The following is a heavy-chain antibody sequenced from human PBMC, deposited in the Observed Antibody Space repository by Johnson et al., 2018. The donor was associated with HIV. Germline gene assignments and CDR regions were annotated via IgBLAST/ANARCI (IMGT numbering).Heavy chain of an antibody. CDR1: GFTFDDYG. V-gene: IGHV3-20*04. D-gene: IGHD2-15*01. Sequence: VQLVESGGGVVRPGGSLRLSCAASGFTFDDYGMSWVRQAPGKGLEWVSGLNWNGGSTGYADSVKGRFTISRDNAKTSLYLQMNSLRAEDTALYYCARAGPYCSGGSCYSPDAFDIWGQGTMVTVSS. J-gene: IGHJ3*02. CDR3: ARAGPYCSGGSCYSPDAFDI. CDR2: LNWNGGST.